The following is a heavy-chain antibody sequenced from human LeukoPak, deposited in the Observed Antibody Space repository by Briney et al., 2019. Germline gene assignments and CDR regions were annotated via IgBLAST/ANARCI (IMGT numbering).Heavy chain of an antibody. D-gene: IGHD5-24*01. V-gene: IGHV3-21*01. CDR3: ARDDKNGMATVDY. CDR1: GFTFSNYT. CDR2: IYSGSTYI. J-gene: IGHJ4*02. Sequence: PGGSLRLSCAGSGFTFSNYTMNWVRQVAGKGLQWISSIYSGSTYIYYAGSLKGRFTISRDDAKNSLYLQMNSLRAEDTAVYYCARDDKNGMATVDYWGQGTLVTVSS.